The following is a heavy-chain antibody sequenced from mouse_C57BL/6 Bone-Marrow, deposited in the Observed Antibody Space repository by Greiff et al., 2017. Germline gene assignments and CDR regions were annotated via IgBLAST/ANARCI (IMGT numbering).Heavy chain of an antibody. CDR2: IHPSDSDT. CDR3: ARGGRLLAWFAD. D-gene: IGHD1-1*01. CDR1: GYTFTSYW. Sequence: QVQLQQPGAELVKPGASVKVSCKASGYTFTSYWMHWVKQRPGQGLEWIGRIHPSDSDTNYNGKFKGKATLTADKSSSTAYMQLSSLTSEDSAVYVCARGGRLLAWFADWGQGTLVTVSA. V-gene: IGHV1-74*01. J-gene: IGHJ3*01.